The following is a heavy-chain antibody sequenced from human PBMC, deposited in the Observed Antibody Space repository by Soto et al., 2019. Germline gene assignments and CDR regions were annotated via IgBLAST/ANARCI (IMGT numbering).Heavy chain of an antibody. CDR2: IYYSGST. Sequence: SETLSLTCTVSGGSISSSSYYWGWIRQPPGKGLEWIGSIYYSGSTYYNPSLKSRVTISVDTSKNQFSLKLSSVTAADTAVYYCARMTTVTSPVGYFQHWGQGTLVTSPQ. CDR3: ARMTTVTSPVGYFQH. J-gene: IGHJ1*01. V-gene: IGHV4-39*01. CDR1: GGSISSSSYY. D-gene: IGHD4-17*01.